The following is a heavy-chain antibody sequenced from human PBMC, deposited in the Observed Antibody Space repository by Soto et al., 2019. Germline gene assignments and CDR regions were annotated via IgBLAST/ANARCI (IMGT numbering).Heavy chain of an antibody. CDR1: GFTFSSYW. V-gene: IGHV3-74*01. D-gene: IGHD3-10*01. CDR3: AREPPPGITMVRANYYYYGMDV. J-gene: IGHJ6*02. CDR2: INSDGSST. Sequence: GGSLRLSCAASGFTFSSYWMHWVRQAPGKGLVWVSRINSDGSSTSYADSVKGRFTISRDNAKNTLYLQMNSLRAEDTAVYYCAREPPPGITMVRANYYYYGMDVWGQGTTVTVSS.